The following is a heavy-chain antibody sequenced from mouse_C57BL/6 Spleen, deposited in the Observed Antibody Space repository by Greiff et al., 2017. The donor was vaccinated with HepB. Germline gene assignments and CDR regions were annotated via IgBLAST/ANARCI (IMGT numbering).Heavy chain of an antibody. V-gene: IGHV3-8*01. CDR1: GYSITSDY. CDR2: ISYSGST. Sequence: EVQLQQSGPGLAKPSQTLSLTCSVTGYSITSDYWNWIRKFPGNKLEYMGYISYSGSTSYNPSLKSRISITRDKSKNQYYLQLNSVPTEDTATYYWARYPSYYDSSYWYFDVWGTGTTVTVSS. J-gene: IGHJ1*03. D-gene: IGHD1-1*01. CDR3: ARYPSYYDSSYWYFDV.